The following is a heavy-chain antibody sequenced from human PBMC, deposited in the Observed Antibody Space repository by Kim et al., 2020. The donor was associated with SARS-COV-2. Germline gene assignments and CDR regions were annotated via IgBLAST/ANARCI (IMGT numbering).Heavy chain of an antibody. CDR3: ARVSLLEWLLSGPKYYFDY. J-gene: IGHJ4*02. D-gene: IGHD3-3*01. Sequence: SETLSLTCAVYGGSFSGYYWSWIRQPPGKGLEWIGEINHSGSTNYNPSLKSRVTISVDTSKNQFSLKLSSVTAADTAVYYCARVSLLEWLLSGPKYYFDYWGQGTLVTVSS. CDR1: GGSFSGYY. CDR2: INHSGST. V-gene: IGHV4-34*01.